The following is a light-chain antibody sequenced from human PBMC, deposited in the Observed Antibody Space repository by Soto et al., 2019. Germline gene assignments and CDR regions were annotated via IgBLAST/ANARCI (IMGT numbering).Light chain of an antibody. V-gene: IGKV1-5*01. CDR1: QSISNW. Sequence: DIQMTQSPSTLSAFVGDRVTITCRASQSISNWLAWYQQKPGKAPKLLIYDASSLESGVPSRFSGSGSGTEFTLTISSLQAEDFASYYCQQLRSYPSTFGGGTKVDIK. CDR3: QQLRSYPST. CDR2: DAS. J-gene: IGKJ4*01.